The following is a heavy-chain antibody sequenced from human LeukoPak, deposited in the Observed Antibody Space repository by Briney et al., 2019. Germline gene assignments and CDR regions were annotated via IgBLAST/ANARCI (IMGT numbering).Heavy chain of an antibody. CDR1: GYTFTSYD. D-gene: IGHD4-11*01. V-gene: IGHV1-8*02. J-gene: IGHJ4*02. CDR2: MNPNSGNT. Sequence: GASVKVSCKASGYTFTSYDINWVRQATGQGREWMGWMNPNSGNTGYAQKFQGRVTMTTNTSISTAYMELRRQRSEDTAVYYCAITPDYRTGYYFDYWGQGTLVTVSS. CDR3: AITPDYRTGYYFDY.